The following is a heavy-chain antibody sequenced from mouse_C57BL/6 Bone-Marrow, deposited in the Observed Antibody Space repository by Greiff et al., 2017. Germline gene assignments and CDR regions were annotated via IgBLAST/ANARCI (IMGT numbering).Heavy chain of an antibody. Sequence: QVQLQQPGAELVMPGASVKLSCKASGYTFTSYWMHWVKQRPGQGLEWIGEIDTSDSYTNYNQKFKGKSTLTVDKSSSTAYMQLSSLTSEDSAVYYCAFITTVVGYFDYWGQGTTLTVSS. CDR2: IDTSDSYT. V-gene: IGHV1-69*01. D-gene: IGHD1-1*01. CDR3: AFITTVVGYFDY. CDR1: GYTFTSYW. J-gene: IGHJ2*01.